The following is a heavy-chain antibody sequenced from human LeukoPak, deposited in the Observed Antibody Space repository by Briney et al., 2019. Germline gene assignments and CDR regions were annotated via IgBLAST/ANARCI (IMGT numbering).Heavy chain of an antibody. CDR2: ISYDGSNK. D-gene: IGHD3-22*01. Sequence: PGGSLRLSCAASGFTFSSYAMHWVRQAPGKGLEWVAVISYDGSNKYYADSVKGRFTISRDNSKNTLYLQMNSLRAEDTAVYYCASDYYYDSSGYYSPRTPSFDYWGQGTLVTVSS. CDR3: ASDYYYDSSGYYSPRTPSFDY. J-gene: IGHJ4*02. CDR1: GFTFSSYA. V-gene: IGHV3-30-3*01.